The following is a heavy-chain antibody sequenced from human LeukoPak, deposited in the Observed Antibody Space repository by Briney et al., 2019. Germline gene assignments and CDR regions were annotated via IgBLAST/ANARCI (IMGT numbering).Heavy chain of an antibody. V-gene: IGHV3-30*04. CDR2: ISYDGSNK. Sequence: GGSLRLSCAASGFTFSSYAMHWVRQAPGKGLEWVAVISYDGSNKYYADSVKGRFTISRDNSKNTLYLQMNSLRAEDTAVYYCATDGGYYYVPGKGGFDPWGQGTLVTVSS. CDR1: GFTFSSYA. J-gene: IGHJ5*02. CDR3: ATDGGYYYVPGKGGFDP. D-gene: IGHD3-10*02.